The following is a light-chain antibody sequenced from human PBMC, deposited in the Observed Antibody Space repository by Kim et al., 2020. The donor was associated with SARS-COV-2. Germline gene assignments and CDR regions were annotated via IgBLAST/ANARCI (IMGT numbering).Light chain of an antibody. Sequence: LPAGEAATLASRASQILIYYFAWYQQKPRQPPRLLFYDASSGAAGIPARFSGGGSGTDFTLTINSLEPEDFAHYYCQQRRDWPITFGQGTRLEIK. CDR1: QILIYY. CDR3: QQRRDWPIT. CDR2: DAS. V-gene: IGKV3-11*01. J-gene: IGKJ5*01.